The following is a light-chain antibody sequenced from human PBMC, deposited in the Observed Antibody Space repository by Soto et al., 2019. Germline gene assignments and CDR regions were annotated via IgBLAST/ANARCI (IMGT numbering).Light chain of an antibody. CDR3: TSYSRYRVLV. CDR2: EVS. Sequence: QSALTQPASVSGSLGQSITISCTGTSSDIGGYKYVSWYQQHPGKAPKLIIFEVSNRPSGVSDRFSGSNSGNTASLTISGLQAEDEADYYCTSYSRYRVLVLGGGTKLTVL. V-gene: IGLV2-14*01. J-gene: IGLJ3*02. CDR1: SSDIGGYKY.